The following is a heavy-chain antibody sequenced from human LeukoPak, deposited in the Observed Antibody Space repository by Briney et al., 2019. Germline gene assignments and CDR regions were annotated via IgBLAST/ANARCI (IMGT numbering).Heavy chain of an antibody. CDR1: GFTFSSYA. Sequence: GGSLRLSCAASGFTFSSYAMSWVRQAPGKGLEWVSAISGSGGSTYYADSVKGRFTISRDNSKNTLYLQMNSLRAEDTAVYYCAKEGYGYGDSSPGMDVWGQGTTVTVSS. V-gene: IGHV3-23*01. D-gene: IGHD4-17*01. CDR3: AKEGYGYGDSSPGMDV. J-gene: IGHJ6*02. CDR2: ISGSGGST.